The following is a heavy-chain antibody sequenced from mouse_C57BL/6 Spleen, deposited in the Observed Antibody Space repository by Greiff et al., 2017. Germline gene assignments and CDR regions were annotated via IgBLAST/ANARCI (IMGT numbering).Heavy chain of an antibody. CDR3: ARGRLRRGDWYFDV. V-gene: IGHV1-53*01. CDR1: GYTFTSYW. CDR2: INPSNGGT. Sequence: QVKLQQPGTELVKPGASVTLSCKASGYTFTSYWMHWVKQRPGQGLEWIGNINPSNGGTNYNEKFKSKATLTVDKSSSTAYMQLSSLTSEDSAVYYCARGRLRRGDWYFDVWDTETTVTVPS. J-gene: IGHJ1*03. D-gene: IGHD2-4*01.